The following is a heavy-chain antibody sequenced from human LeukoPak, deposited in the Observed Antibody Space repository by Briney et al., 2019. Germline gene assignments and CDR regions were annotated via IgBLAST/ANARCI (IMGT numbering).Heavy chain of an antibody. CDR2: ISGSGGST. CDR3: AKVTLWFGENFFDY. D-gene: IGHD3-10*01. Sequence: GGSLRLSCAASGFTFSSYAMSWVRQAPGKGLAWVSAISGSGGSTYYADSVKGRFTISRDNSKNTLYLQMNSLRAEDTAVYYCAKVTLWFGENFFDYWGQGTLVTVSS. CDR1: GFTFSSYA. V-gene: IGHV3-23*01. J-gene: IGHJ4*02.